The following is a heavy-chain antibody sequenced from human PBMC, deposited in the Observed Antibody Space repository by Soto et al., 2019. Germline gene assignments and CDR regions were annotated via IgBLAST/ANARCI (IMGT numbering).Heavy chain of an antibody. CDR1: GYTFTNNW. CDR3: ARRRGYSYDFDY. D-gene: IGHD5-18*01. Sequence: GGSLKISCNASGYTFTNNWISGVRQKPGQGLEWMGRIDPSDSRTKYNPSFEGHVTISIDKSINTAFSQWSSLRASDTAVYFCARRRGYSYDFDYWGQGTLVTVSS. V-gene: IGHV5-10-1*01. CDR2: IDPSDSRT. J-gene: IGHJ4*02.